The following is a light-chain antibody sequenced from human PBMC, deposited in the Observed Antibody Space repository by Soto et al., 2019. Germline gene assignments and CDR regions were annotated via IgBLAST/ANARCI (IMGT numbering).Light chain of an antibody. Sequence: ETMMTQSPDTLSVSLGERATLSCRASQSLRSSLAWYQQKPGQAPRLLIYDASTRATGIPARFSGSGSGTDFTLTISGLQSEDFAVYYCQKYGSSLPITFGQGTRLEIK. J-gene: IGKJ5*01. CDR3: QKYGSSLPIT. CDR1: QSLRSS. CDR2: DAS. V-gene: IGKV3-15*01.